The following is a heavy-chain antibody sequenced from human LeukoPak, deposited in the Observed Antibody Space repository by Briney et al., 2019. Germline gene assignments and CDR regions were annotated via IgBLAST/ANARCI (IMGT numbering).Heavy chain of an antibody. V-gene: IGHV1-8*01. CDR3: ARPRENSGYYQYYFDY. D-gene: IGHD3-22*01. Sequence: GASVKVSCKASGYTFANYDIHWVRQATGQGLEWMGWMNPNSGNTDYAQKFQGRVTMTRSTSINTAYMELSSLGSEDTAVYYCARPRENSGYYQYYFDYWGQGTLVTVSS. CDR2: MNPNSGNT. J-gene: IGHJ4*02. CDR1: GYTFANYD.